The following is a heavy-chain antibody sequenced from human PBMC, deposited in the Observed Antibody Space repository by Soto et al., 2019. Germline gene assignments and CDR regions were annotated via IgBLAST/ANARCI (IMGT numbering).Heavy chain of an antibody. V-gene: IGHV1-18*01. D-gene: IGHD3-10*01. CDR1: GYTFTNYG. Sequence: QVQLVQSGAEVKKPGASVKVSCKASGYTFTNYGFTWVRQAPGQGLEWMGWISAYNGNTNYAQKLQGRVTMTTDTXTXXASMELRSLTSGATAVYYCARDLYYYGSGTYSGGYWGQGTLVTVSS. CDR2: ISAYNGNT. CDR3: ARDLYYYGSGTYSGGY. J-gene: IGHJ4*02.